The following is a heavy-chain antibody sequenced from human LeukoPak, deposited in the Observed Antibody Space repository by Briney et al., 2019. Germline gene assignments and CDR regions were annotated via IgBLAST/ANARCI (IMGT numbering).Heavy chain of an antibody. D-gene: IGHD2-2*01. Sequence: GESLKISCKGSGYRFTSSWIGWVRQMPGKGLEWMGIIYPGDSDTKYSPSFQGQVTFSVDKSLNIAFLQWSSLKASDSATYYCARQVANIIVVPAAMAFDSWGQGTLLTVSS. CDR3: ARQVANIIVVPAAMAFDS. J-gene: IGHJ4*02. CDR1: GYRFTSSW. CDR2: IYPGDSDT. V-gene: IGHV5-51*01.